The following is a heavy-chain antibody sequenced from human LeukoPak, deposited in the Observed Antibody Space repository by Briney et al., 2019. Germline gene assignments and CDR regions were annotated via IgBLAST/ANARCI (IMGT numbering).Heavy chain of an antibody. J-gene: IGHJ3*02. CDR3: ARDRGYSYGYDAFDI. V-gene: IGHV4-39*07. CDR2: IYYSGST. D-gene: IGHD5-18*01. CDR1: GGSISSSSYY. Sequence: TTSETLSLTCTVSGGSISSSSYYWGWIRQPPGKGLEWIGSIYYSGSTYYNPSLKSRVTISVDTSKNQFSLKLSSVTAADTAVYYCARDRGYSYGYDAFDIWGQGTMVTVSS.